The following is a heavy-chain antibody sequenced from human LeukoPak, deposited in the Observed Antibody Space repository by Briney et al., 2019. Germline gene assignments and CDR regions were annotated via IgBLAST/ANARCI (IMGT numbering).Heavy chain of an antibody. CDR3: ARSPHYGDYVRDAFDI. CDR1: GGSISSSYW. CDR2: IYHSGST. D-gene: IGHD4-17*01. J-gene: IGHJ3*02. V-gene: IGHV4-4*02. Sequence: SETLSLTCAVSGGSISSSYWWSWVRQPPGKGLEWIGEIYHSGSTNYNPSLKSRVTISVDKSKNQFSLKLSSVTAADTAVYYCARSPHYGDYVRDAFDIWGQGTMVTVSS.